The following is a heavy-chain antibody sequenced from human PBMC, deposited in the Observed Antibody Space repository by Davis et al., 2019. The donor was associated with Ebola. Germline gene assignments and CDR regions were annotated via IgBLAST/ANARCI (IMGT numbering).Heavy chain of an antibody. Sequence: GESLKISCKGSGYSFTSYWIGWVRQMPGKGLEWMGIIYPGDSDTRYSPSFQGQVTISADKSIRTAYLQWSSLKASDTAMYYCARHFTGQLVVAGMDVWGQGTTVTVSS. CDR1: GYSFTSYW. V-gene: IGHV5-51*01. CDR3: ARHFTGQLVVAGMDV. D-gene: IGHD6-6*01. CDR2: IYPGDSDT. J-gene: IGHJ6*02.